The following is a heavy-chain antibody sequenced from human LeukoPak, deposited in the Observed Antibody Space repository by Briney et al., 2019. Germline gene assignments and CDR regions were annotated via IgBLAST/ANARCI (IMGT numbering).Heavy chain of an antibody. CDR3: ASALWEIVVVPAAMKV. Sequence: GGSLRLSCAASGFTFSSYAMHWVRQAPGKGLEWVAVISYDGSNKYYADSVKGRFTISRDNSKNTLYLQMNSLRAEDTAVYYCASALWEIVVVPAAMKVWGQGTLVTASS. CDR1: GFTFSSYA. V-gene: IGHV3-30-3*01. J-gene: IGHJ4*02. CDR2: ISYDGSNK. D-gene: IGHD2-2*01.